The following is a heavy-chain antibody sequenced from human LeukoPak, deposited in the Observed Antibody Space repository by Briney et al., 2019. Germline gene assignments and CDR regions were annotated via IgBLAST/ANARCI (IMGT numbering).Heavy chain of an antibody. CDR2: ISWNSGRI. J-gene: IGHJ4*02. Sequence: GRSLRLSCAASGFTFDDYAMHWVRQAPGKGLEWVSGISWNSGRIGYADSVKGRFTISRDNAKNSLYLQMNSLRAEDTALYYCAKDYYYDPIKYYFDYWGQGTLVTVSS. CDR1: GFTFDDYA. V-gene: IGHV3-9*01. CDR3: AKDYYYDPIKYYFDY. D-gene: IGHD3-22*01.